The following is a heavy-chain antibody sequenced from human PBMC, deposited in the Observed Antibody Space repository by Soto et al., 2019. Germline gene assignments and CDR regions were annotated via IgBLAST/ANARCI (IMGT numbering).Heavy chain of an antibody. Sequence: PGGSLRLSCAASGFSFSKYAMTWARQAPGKGLEWVSAISYNGGGTYYVDSVKGRFTVSRDNSKNTLYLQMHSLRAEDTAVYYCAKDRVPNYCSGYYSILTDSCAQGTVVPVSS. CDR2: ISYNGGGT. V-gene: IGHV3-23*01. CDR1: GFSFSKYA. J-gene: IGHJ4*02. D-gene: IGHD3-22*01. CDR3: AKDRVPNYCSGYYSILTDS.